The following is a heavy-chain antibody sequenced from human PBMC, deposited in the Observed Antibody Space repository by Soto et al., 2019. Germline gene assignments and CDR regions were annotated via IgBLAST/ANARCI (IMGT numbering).Heavy chain of an antibody. Sequence: XEPLTISGKGSGYSFTSYWIGWVRQMPGKGLEWMGIIYPGDSDTRYSPSFQGQVTISADKSISTAYLQWSSLKASDTAMYYCARFLVVVPAANDAFDIWGQGTMVTVSS. CDR1: GYSFTSYW. CDR3: ARFLVVVPAANDAFDI. D-gene: IGHD2-2*01. J-gene: IGHJ3*02. CDR2: IYPGDSDT. V-gene: IGHV5-51*01.